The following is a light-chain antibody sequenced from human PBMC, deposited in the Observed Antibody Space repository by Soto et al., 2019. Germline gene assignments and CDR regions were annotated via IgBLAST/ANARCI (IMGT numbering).Light chain of an antibody. CDR3: QQYGGLPPT. CDR1: QTVSNTY. V-gene: IGKV3-20*01. CDR2: GAS. Sequence: EIVLTQFPGALSLSPGERVTLSCRASQTVSNTYLAWYQQKSGQAPKFLIYGASNRATGIPDRFSGSGSGTDFTLTISRLEAEDFAVYYCQQYGGLPPTVGGGTKVEIK. J-gene: IGKJ4*01.